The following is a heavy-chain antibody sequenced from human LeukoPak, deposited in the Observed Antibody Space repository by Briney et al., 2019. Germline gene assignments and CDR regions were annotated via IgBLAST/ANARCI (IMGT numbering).Heavy chain of an antibody. CDR1: GYTLTELS. D-gene: IGHD6-13*01. Sequence: ASVKVSCKVSGYTLTELSMHRVRQAPGKGLEWMGGFDPEDGETIYAQKFQGRVTMTEDTSTDTAYMELSSLRSEDTAVYYCARTQLVDDAFDIWGQGTMVTVSS. CDR2: FDPEDGET. V-gene: IGHV1-24*01. CDR3: ARTQLVDDAFDI. J-gene: IGHJ3*02.